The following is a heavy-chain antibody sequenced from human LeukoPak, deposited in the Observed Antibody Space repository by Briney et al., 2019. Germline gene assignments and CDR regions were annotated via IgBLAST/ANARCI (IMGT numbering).Heavy chain of an antibody. CDR3: ARIMGTGRGFP. CDR1: GYTFTSYY. Sequence: ASVKVSCKASGYTFTSYYMHWVRQAPGQGLEWMGRINPNSGGTNYAQKFQGRVTVTRDTSISTAYMELSRLRSDDTAVYYCARIMGTGRGFPWGQGTLVTVSS. J-gene: IGHJ5*02. CDR2: INPNSGGT. V-gene: IGHV1-2*06. D-gene: IGHD2-8*02.